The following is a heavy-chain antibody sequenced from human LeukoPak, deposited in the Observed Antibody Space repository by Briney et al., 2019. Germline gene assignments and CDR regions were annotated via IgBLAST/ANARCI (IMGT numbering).Heavy chain of an antibody. D-gene: IGHD6-13*01. J-gene: IGHJ5*02. CDR3: ARDLSSWYDDDWFDP. CDR1: GYSFTSHA. Sequence: ASVKVSCKASGYSFTSHALNWVRQAPGQGLEWMGWINPNSGGTNYAQKFQGRVTMTRDTSISTAYMELSRLRSDDTAVYYCARDLSSWYDDDWFDPWGQGTLVTVSS. CDR2: INPNSGGT. V-gene: IGHV1-2*02.